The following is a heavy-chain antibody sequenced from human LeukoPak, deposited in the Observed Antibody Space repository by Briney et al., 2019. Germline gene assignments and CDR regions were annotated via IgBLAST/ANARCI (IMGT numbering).Heavy chain of an antibody. CDR2: INPNSGGT. CDR1: GYTFTGYY. V-gene: IGHV1-2*06. D-gene: IGHD6-19*01. J-gene: IGHJ6*03. CDR3: ARGWYSSGFYYYYYMDV. Sequence: ASVKVSCKASGYTFTGYYMHWVRQAPGQGLEWMGRINPNSGGTNYAQKFQGRVTMTRDTSISTAYMELRSLRSDDTAVYYCARGWYSSGFYYYYYMDVWGKGTTVTVSS.